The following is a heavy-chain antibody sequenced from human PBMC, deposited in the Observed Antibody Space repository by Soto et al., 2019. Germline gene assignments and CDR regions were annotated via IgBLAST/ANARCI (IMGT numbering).Heavy chain of an antibody. Sequence: QVQLVQSGAEVRKPGASVKVSCKASGYIFSGNYLHWVRQAPGQGLEWMGWISTFNGKTDYAQKFQGRVTMTADTLTSTVHMELRSLRSDDTAVYYCARLLTEGATFREDAFDLWGQGTKVTVSS. J-gene: IGHJ3*01. CDR1: GYIFSGNY. CDR2: ISTFNGKT. V-gene: IGHV1-18*04. CDR3: ARLLTEGATFREDAFDL. D-gene: IGHD1-26*01.